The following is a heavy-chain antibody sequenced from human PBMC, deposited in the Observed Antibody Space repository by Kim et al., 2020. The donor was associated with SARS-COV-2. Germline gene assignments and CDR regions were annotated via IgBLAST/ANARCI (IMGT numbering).Heavy chain of an antibody. CDR3: ERELITMVRGVRDSLGY. V-gene: IGHV1-2*02. D-gene: IGHD3-10*01. J-gene: IGHJ4*02. Sequence: ASVKVSCKASGYTFTGYYMHWVRQAPGQGLEWMGWINPNSGGANYAQKFQGRVTMTRDTSISTAYMELSRLRSDDTAVYYCERELITMVRGVRDSLGYWGQGTLVTVSS. CDR1: GYTFTGYY. CDR2: INPNSGGA.